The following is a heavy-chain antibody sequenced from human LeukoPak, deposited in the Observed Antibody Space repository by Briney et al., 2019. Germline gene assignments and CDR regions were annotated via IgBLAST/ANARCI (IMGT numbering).Heavy chain of an antibody. D-gene: IGHD2-2*01. Sequence: GASVKVSCTVSGYTLTELSMHWVRQAPGKGLEWMGGFDPEDGETIYAQKFQGRVTMTEDTSTDTAYMELSSLRSEDTAVYYCATDRVCSSTSCLHYYYYGMDVWGQGTTVTVSS. CDR3: ATDRVCSSTSCLHYYYYGMDV. CDR2: FDPEDGET. J-gene: IGHJ6*02. V-gene: IGHV1-24*01. CDR1: GYTLTELS.